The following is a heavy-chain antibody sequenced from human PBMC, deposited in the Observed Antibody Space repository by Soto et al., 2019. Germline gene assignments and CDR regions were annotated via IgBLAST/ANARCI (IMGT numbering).Heavy chain of an antibody. CDR2: INPNGGST. Sequence: GASVKVSCKASGYTFSSYFMHWVRQAPGQGLEWMGIINPNGGSTTYAQKFQGRVTMTRDTSTSTVYMEVSSLRSEDTAIYYCYRDLTTGTSSSQYWGQGTLVTVSS. J-gene: IGHJ4*02. CDR3: YRDLTTGTSSSQY. CDR1: GYTFSSYF. V-gene: IGHV1-46*01. D-gene: IGHD1-1*01.